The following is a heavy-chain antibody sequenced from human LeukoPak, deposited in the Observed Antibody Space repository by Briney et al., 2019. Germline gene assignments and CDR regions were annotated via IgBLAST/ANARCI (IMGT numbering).Heavy chain of an antibody. CDR1: GFTFTSSA. J-gene: IGHJ4*02. V-gene: IGHV1-58*02. D-gene: IGHD2-8*01. CDR3: AAGGYCTNGECYRWNFDY. CDR2: IVVGSGNT. Sequence: VKVSCKASGFTFTSSAMQWVRQARGQRLEWIGWIVVGSGNTNYAQKFQERVTITRDMSTSTAYMELSSLRSEDTAVYYCAAGGYCTNGECYRWNFDYWGQGTLVTVSS.